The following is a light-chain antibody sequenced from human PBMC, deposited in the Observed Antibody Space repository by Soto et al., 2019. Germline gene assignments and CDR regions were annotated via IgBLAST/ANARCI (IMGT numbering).Light chain of an antibody. J-gene: IGLJ1*01. CDR2: GNS. CDR1: SSNIGAGYD. V-gene: IGLV1-40*01. CDR3: QSYDSSLSGSYV. Sequence: QSALTQPPSASGAPGQRVTISCTGSSSNIGAGYDVHWYQQLPGTAPKLLIYGNSNRPSGVPDRFSGSKSGTSASLAITGLQAEDEADYYCQSYDSSLSGSYVFGTGTKVTVL.